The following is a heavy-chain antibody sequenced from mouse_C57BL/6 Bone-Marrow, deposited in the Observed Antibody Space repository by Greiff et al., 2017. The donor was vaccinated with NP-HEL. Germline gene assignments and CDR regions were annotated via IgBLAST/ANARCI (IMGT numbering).Heavy chain of an antibody. CDR1: GFTFSDYY. CDR2: ISNGGGST. J-gene: IGHJ4*01. V-gene: IGHV5-12*01. CDR3: ARRITTVVATDYAMDY. D-gene: IGHD1-1*01. Sequence: EVKLQESGGGLVQPGGSLKLSCAASGFTFSDYYMYWVRQTPEKRLEWVAYISNGGGSTYYPDTVKGRFTISRDNAKNTLYLQMSRLKSEDTAMYYCARRITTVVATDYAMDYWGQGTSVTVSS.